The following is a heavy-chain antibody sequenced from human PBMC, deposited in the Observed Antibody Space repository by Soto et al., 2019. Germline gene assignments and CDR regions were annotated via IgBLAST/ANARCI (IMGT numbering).Heavy chain of an antibody. Sequence: QVQLKESGPGLVKPSQTLSLTCTVSGGPIINGHTYLNWVRQHPDKGLEWMGYINSRGTTNYNPALKGRMLISIDTSKNQFSLSLTSVTAADTAVYYCARDAPEVAPDWGQGTLVTVSS. J-gene: IGHJ4*02. D-gene: IGHD2-15*01. V-gene: IGHV4-31*03. CDR2: INSRGTT. CDR3: ARDAPEVAPD. CDR1: GGPIINGHTY.